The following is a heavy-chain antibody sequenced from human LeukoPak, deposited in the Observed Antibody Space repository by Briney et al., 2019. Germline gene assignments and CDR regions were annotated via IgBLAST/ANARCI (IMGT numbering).Heavy chain of an antibody. CDR3: ARFWDCSSTSCYTPFDY. Sequence: GESLKISCKGSGYSFTSYWIGWVRQMPGKGLEWMGIIYPGDSDTRYSPSFQGQVTISANKSISTAYLQWSSLKASDTAMYYCARFWDCSSTSCYTPFDYWGQGTLVTVSS. CDR1: GYSFTSYW. V-gene: IGHV5-51*01. CDR2: IYPGDSDT. J-gene: IGHJ4*02. D-gene: IGHD2-2*02.